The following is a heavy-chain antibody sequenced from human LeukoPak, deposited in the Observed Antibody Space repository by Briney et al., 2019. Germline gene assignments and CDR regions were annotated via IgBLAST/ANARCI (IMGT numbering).Heavy chain of an antibody. J-gene: IGHJ4*02. Sequence: GGSLRLSCAASGFTFSSYGMHWVRQAPGKGLEWVAVIWYDGSNKHYADSVKGRFTISRDNSKNTLYLQMNSLRAEDTAVYYCAREVVRGVISGFDYWGQGTLVTVSS. V-gene: IGHV3-33*01. CDR2: IWYDGSNK. CDR3: AREVVRGVISGFDY. CDR1: GFTFSSYG. D-gene: IGHD3-10*01.